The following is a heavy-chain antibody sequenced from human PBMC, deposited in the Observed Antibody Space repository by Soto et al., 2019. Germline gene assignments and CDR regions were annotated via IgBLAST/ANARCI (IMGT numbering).Heavy chain of an antibody. Sequence: EVQLVESGGGLVKPGGSLRLSCAASGFTFSSYSMNWVRQAPGKGLEWVSSISSSSSYIYYADSVKGRFTISRDNAKNSLYLQMNSLRAEDTAVYYCAATKWGSTVTHDYWGQGTLVTVSS. V-gene: IGHV3-21*01. J-gene: IGHJ4*02. CDR3: AATKWGSTVTHDY. CDR1: GFTFSSYS. CDR2: ISSSSSYI. D-gene: IGHD4-4*01.